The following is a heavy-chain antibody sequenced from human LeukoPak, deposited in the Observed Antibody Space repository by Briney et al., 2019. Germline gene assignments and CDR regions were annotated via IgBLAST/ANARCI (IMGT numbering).Heavy chain of an antibody. V-gene: IGHV3-23*01. CDR3: AKLGCTGTICYANY. CDR2: ISGGGDSA. D-gene: IGHD2-2*01. CDR1: GFPFSGYA. Sequence: QPGGSLRLSCAASGFPFSGYAMTWVRQTPGKGLEWVSVISGGGDSADYADSMKGRFTISRDNSKNTLYLQMYSLRAEDTALYYCAKLGCTGTICYANYWGQGTLVTVSS. J-gene: IGHJ4*02.